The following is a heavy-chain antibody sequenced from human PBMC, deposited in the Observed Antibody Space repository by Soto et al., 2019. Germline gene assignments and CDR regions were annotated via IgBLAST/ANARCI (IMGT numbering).Heavy chain of an antibody. CDR2: INPDGDGT. D-gene: IGHD3-10*01. CDR3: ARAVHTMIQGVRFRVDQ. CDR1: GYTFTAYY. V-gene: IGHV1-2*02. Sequence: ASVKVSCKASGYTFTAYYIHWVRQAPGQGLEWMGWINPDGDGTKYAQKFQGRVTMTRDTSINTAYMELTRLTSDDTAVYYCARAVHTMIQGVRFRVDQWGQGTLVTVSS. J-gene: IGHJ4*02.